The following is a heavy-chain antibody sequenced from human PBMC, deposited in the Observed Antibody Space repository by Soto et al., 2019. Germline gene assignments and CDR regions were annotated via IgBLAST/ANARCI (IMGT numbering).Heavy chain of an antibody. CDR3: AKYSRTEHLGES. Sequence: EDHLLESGGGLDQPGGSLRLSCAASGFSFGSYHMAWVRQAPGKGLEWVSAVSSGGDYTFYIDSVRGRFTVSRDNSNSMVYLHMHSLRADDTAIYYCAKYSRTEHLGESWGQGTLVTVSS. CDR2: VSSGGDYT. J-gene: IGHJ4*02. CDR1: GFSFGSYH. D-gene: IGHD1-26*01. V-gene: IGHV3-23*01.